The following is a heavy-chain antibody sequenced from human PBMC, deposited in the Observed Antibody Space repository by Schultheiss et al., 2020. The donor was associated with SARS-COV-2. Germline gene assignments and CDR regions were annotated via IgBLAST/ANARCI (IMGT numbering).Heavy chain of an antibody. V-gene: IGHV3-11*01. CDR3: TRYYRDYHYGMDV. CDR2: ISSSGSTI. D-gene: IGHD3-10*01. Sequence: GGSLRLSCAASGFTFSDYYMSWIRQAPGKGLEWVSYISSSGSTIYYADSVKGRFTISRDNAKNSLYLQMNSLRAEDTAVYYCTRYYRDYHYGMDVWGQGTTVTVSS. J-gene: IGHJ6*02. CDR1: GFTFSDYY.